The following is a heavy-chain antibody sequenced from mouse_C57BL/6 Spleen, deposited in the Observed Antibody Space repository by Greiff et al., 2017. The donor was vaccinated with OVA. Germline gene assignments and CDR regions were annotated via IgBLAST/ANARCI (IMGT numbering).Heavy chain of an antibody. V-gene: IGHV1-82*01. Sequence: QVQLQQSGPELVKPGASVKISCKASGYAFSSSWMNWVKQRPGKGLEWIGRIYPGDGDTNYNGKFKGKATLTADKSSSTAYMQLSSLTSEDSAVYFCARWYYGSPVFDVWGTGTTVTVSS. D-gene: IGHD1-1*01. J-gene: IGHJ1*03. CDR3: ARWYYGSPVFDV. CDR1: GYAFSSSW. CDR2: IYPGDGDT.